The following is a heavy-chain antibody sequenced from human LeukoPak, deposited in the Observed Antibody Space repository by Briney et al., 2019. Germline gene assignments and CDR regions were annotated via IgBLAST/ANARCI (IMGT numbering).Heavy chain of an antibody. J-gene: IGHJ4*02. Sequence: RTGGSLRLSYAASGFTFRNYWMHWVRQAPGKGLVWVSRINPDGATTGYAGSVKGRFTISRDNAKNMVYLQMDSLRAEDTAVYYCVRLLDVDYWGQGTLVTVSS. CDR1: GFTFRNYW. CDR3: VRLLDVDY. CDR2: INPDGATT. V-gene: IGHV3-74*01. D-gene: IGHD1-1*01.